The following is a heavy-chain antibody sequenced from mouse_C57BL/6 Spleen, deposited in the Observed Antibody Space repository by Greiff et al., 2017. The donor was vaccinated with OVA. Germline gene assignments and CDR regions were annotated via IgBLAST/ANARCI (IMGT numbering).Heavy chain of an antibody. J-gene: IGHJ4*01. Sequence: VHVKQSGPELVKPGASMKISCKASGYSFTDYNMNWVKQSNGKSLEWIGVINPNYGTTSYNQKFKGKATLTVDQSSSTAYMQLNSLTSEDSAVYYCAEVGNYGNYYAMDYWGQGTSVTVSS. CDR1: GYSFTDYN. CDR2: INPNYGTT. CDR3: AEVGNYGNYYAMDY. D-gene: IGHD2-1*01. V-gene: IGHV1-39*01.